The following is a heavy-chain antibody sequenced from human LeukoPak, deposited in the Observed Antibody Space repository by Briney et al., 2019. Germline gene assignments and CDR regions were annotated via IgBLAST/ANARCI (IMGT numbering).Heavy chain of an antibody. CDR1: GYSFSSYW. CDR2: IDPRDSST. D-gene: IGHD6-19*01. CDR3: ATGSSGWSY. J-gene: IGHJ4*02. V-gene: IGHV5-10-1*01. Sequence: GESLKISCKGSGYSFSSYWISWIRQVPGKGLEWMGRIDPRDSSTNYSPSFQGHVTISTDKSISAAFLQWSSLRASDTAIYYCATGSSGWSYWGQGALVTVSS.